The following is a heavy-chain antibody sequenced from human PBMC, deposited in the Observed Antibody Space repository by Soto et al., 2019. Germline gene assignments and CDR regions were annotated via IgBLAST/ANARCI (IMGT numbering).Heavy chain of an antibody. J-gene: IGHJ4*02. CDR2: IYYSGST. Sequence: SETLSLTCTVSGGSISSYYWSWIRQPPGKGLEWIGYIYYSGSTNGNPSLKSRVTISVDTSKNQFSLKLSSVTAADTAVYYCARGEGYSGYDKANTKDYFDYWGQGTLVTVSS. CDR3: ARGEGYSGYDKANTKDYFDY. CDR1: GGSISSYY. V-gene: IGHV4-59*01. D-gene: IGHD5-12*01.